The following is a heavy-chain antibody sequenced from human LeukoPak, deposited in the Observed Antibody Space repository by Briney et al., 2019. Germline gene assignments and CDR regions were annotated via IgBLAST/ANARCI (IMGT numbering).Heavy chain of an antibody. D-gene: IGHD3-3*01. J-gene: IGHJ4*02. CDR1: GYSFTSYW. V-gene: IGHV5-51*01. CDR3: ATVAYYDFWSGYYWSY. CDR2: IYPGDSDT. Sequence: GESLKISCKGSGYSFTSYWIGWVRQMPGKGLEWMGIIYPGDSDTRYSPSFQGQVTISADKSIRTAYLQWSSLKASDTAMYYCATVAYYDFWSGYYWSYWGQGTLVTVSS.